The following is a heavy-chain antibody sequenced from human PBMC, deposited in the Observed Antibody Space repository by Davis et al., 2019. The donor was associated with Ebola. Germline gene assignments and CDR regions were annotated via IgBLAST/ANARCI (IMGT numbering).Heavy chain of an antibody. D-gene: IGHD6-6*01. CDR2: INHSGST. CDR3: ARGRPYSSSSIWYFDL. V-gene: IGHV4-34*01. Sequence: PSETLSLTCAAYGGSFSGYYWSWIRQPPGKGLEWIGEINHSGSTNYNPSLKSRVTISVDTSKNQFSLKLSSVTAADTAVYYCARGRPYSSSSIWYFDLWGRGTLVTVSS. CDR1: GGSFSGYY. J-gene: IGHJ2*01.